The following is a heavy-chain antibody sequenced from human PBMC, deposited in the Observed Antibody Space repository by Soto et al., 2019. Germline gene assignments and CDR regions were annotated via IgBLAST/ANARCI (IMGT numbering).Heavy chain of an antibody. CDR3: ASPPVAAAINYYGMDV. CDR2: IIPIFGTA. Sequence: ASVKVSCKASGDTFSSYAISWVRQAPGQGLEWMGGIIPIFGTANYAQKFQGRVTITADESTSTAYMELSSLRSEDTAVYYCASPPVAAAINYYGMDVWGQGTTVTVSS. CDR1: GDTFSSYA. D-gene: IGHD6-13*01. V-gene: IGHV1-69*13. J-gene: IGHJ6*02.